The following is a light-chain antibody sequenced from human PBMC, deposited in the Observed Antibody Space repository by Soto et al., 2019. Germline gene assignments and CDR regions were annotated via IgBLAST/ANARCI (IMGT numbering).Light chain of an antibody. J-gene: IGKJ1*01. CDR2: EAL. CDR1: RSIITY. CDR3: QQHSHWPPWT. V-gene: IGKV3-11*01. Sequence: EIVLTQSPATLSSFPGDRVTLSCRSSRSIITYLAWYQQKPGQAPRLLIYEALNRATGIPARFSGSGSGTDFTLTISNLEPEDFAVYYCQQHSHWPPWTFGQGTKVDIK.